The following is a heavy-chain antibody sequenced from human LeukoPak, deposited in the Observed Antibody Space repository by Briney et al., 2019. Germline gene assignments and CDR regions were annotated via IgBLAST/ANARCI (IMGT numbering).Heavy chain of an antibody. CDR1: GISVSSNY. D-gene: IGHD3-3*02. V-gene: IGHV3-66*01. J-gene: IGHJ4*02. CDR2: IYVDGST. CDR3: ARDLASRQRTGLYDS. Sequence: GGSLRLSCAASGISVSSNYMSWVRQAPGKGLQWVSVIYVDGSTYYADSVKGRITISRDNSRNTLYLQMNSLRAEDTAVYYCARDLASRQRTGLYDSWGQGALVTVSS.